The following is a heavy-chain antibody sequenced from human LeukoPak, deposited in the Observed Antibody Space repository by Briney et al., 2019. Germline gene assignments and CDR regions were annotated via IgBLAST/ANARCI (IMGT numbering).Heavy chain of an antibody. J-gene: IGHJ4*02. CDR1: GASITNEDFF. D-gene: IGHD7-27*01. CDR2: ISSSGTT. V-gene: IGHV4-39*02. Sequence: SETLSLTCAVTGASITNEDFFWGWIRQPPGKGLEWVGAISSSGTTYYSPSLRSRLTISVDTSKNHFSLKLTSVTAADTAVYYCVAEVEAADSPLGHLNFDSWGQGILASVSS. CDR3: VAEVEAADSPLGHLNFDS.